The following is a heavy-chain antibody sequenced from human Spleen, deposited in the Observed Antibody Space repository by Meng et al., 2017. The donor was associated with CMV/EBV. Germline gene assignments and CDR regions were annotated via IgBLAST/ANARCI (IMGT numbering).Heavy chain of an antibody. CDR3: AKDLRTLDAFDI. D-gene: IGHD1-14*01. CDR2: ISGSGGGT. Sequence: GESLKISCAASGFTVSSNYMSWVRQAPGKGLEWVSGISGSGGGTYYADSVKGRFTISRDNSKNTVYLQMNSLRAEDTAVYYCAKDLRTLDAFDIWGQGTMVTVSS. V-gene: IGHV3-23*01. CDR1: GFTVSSNY. J-gene: IGHJ3*02.